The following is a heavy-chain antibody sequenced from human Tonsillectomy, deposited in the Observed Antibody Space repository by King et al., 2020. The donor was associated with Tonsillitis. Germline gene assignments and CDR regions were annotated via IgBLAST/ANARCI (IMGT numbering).Heavy chain of an antibody. V-gene: IGHV1-2*02. CDR1: GYTFTDYY. CDR2: INPNSGGT. D-gene: IGHD3-10*01. Sequence: QLVQSGAEVKKPGASVKVSCKASGYTFTDYYMHWVRQAPGQGLEWMGWINPNSGGTNYAQKFQGRVTMTRDTSINTAYMELSRLRSDDTAVYYCARGLVSVWFGELLTAYFDYWGQGTWSPSPQ. J-gene: IGHJ4*02. CDR3: ARGLVSVWFGELLTAYFDY.